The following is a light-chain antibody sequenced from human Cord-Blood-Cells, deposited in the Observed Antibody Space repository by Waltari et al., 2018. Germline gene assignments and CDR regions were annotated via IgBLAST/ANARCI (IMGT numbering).Light chain of an antibody. Sequence: QSALTQPASVSGSPGQSITISCTGTSSDVGSYNLVSWYQQPPGKAPKLMIYEGSKRPSGVSNRFSGSKSGNTVSLTISGLQAEDEADYYCCSYAGSSTWVFGGGTKLTVL. CDR3: CSYAGSSTWV. CDR1: SSDVGSYNL. J-gene: IGLJ3*02. V-gene: IGLV2-23*01. CDR2: EGS.